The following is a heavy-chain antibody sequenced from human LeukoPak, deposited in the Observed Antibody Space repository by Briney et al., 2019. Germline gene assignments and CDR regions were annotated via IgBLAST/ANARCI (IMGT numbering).Heavy chain of an antibody. D-gene: IGHD2-2*01. CDR2: ISGSGGST. CDR3: AKDDGSTSCYA. CDR1: GFAFSSYA. J-gene: IGHJ6*02. V-gene: IGHV3-23*01. Sequence: GGSLRLSCATSGFAFSSYAMSWVRQAPGKGLEWVSAISGSGGSTYYADSVKGRFTISRDNSKNTLYLQMNSLRAEDTAVYYCAKDDGSTSCYAWGQGTTVTDSS.